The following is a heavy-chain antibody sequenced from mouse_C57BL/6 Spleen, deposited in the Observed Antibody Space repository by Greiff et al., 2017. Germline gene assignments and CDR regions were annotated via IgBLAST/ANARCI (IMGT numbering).Heavy chain of an antibody. CDR3: ARRDWDEGIDY. D-gene: IGHD4-1*01. CDR1: GYTFTSYW. Sequence: VQLKQPGAELVKPGASVKLSCKASGYTFTSYWMHWVKQRPGQGLEWIGMIHPNSGSTNYNKKFKSKATLTVDKSSSTAYMQLSSLTSEDSAVYYCARRDWDEGIDYWGQGTTLTVSS. J-gene: IGHJ2*01. CDR2: IHPNSGST. V-gene: IGHV1-64*01.